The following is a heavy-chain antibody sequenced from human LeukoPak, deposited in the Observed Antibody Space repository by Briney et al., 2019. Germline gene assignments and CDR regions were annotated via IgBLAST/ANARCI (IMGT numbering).Heavy chain of an antibody. CDR2: INPNSGNT. Sequence: ASVKVSCKASGYTFTGYYMHWVRQAPGQGLEWMGWINPNSGNTGYAQKFQGRVTITRNTSISTAYMELSSLRSEDTAVYYCARAGNYYDSSGQGFDAFDIWGQGTMVTVSS. CDR3: ARAGNYYDSSGQGFDAFDI. CDR1: GYTFTGYY. D-gene: IGHD3-22*01. J-gene: IGHJ3*02. V-gene: IGHV1-8*03.